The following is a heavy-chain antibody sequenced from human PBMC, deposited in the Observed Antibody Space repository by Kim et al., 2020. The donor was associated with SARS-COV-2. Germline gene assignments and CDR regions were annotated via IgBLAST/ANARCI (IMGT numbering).Heavy chain of an antibody. V-gene: IGHV5-10-1*01. J-gene: IGHJ5*02. D-gene: IGHD6-19*01. CDR2: IDPSDSYT. Sequence: GESQKISCKGSGYSFTSYWISWVRQMPGKGLEWMGRIDPSDSYTNYSPSFQGHVTISADKSISTAYLQWSSLKASDTAMYYCARQERQWLVGRWFDPRGQGTLVTVSS. CDR1: GYSFTSYW. CDR3: ARQERQWLVGRWFDP.